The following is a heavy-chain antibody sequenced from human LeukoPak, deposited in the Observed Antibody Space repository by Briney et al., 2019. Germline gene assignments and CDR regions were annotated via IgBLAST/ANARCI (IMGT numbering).Heavy chain of an antibody. CDR2: ISGSGGST. V-gene: IGHV3-23*01. Sequence: PGGSLRLSCAASGFTFSSYGMSRVRQAPGKGLEWVSAISGSGGSTYYADSVKGRFTISRDNSKNTLYLQMNSLRAEDTAVYYCARSSGDSSGYRPLDYWGQGTLVTVSS. CDR1: GFTFSSYG. J-gene: IGHJ4*02. CDR3: ARSSGDSSGYRPLDY. D-gene: IGHD3-22*01.